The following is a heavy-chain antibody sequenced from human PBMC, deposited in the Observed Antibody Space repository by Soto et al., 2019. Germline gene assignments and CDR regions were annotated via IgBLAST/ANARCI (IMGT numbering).Heavy chain of an antibody. D-gene: IGHD6-19*01. V-gene: IGHV4-59*01. CDR1: GGSIRGYY. CDR3: TRGHFIGVSGNNLTRSPFSMDV. J-gene: IGHJ6*02. Sequence: SETLSLTCAVSGGSIRGYYWSWIRQSAGKGLEWIGYIHDSGSTNYSPSLKSRLSMSVDTSKNQLTLNLNSVTAADTAVYYCTRGHFIGVSGNNLTRSPFSMDVWGLGTTVTSP. CDR2: IHDSGST.